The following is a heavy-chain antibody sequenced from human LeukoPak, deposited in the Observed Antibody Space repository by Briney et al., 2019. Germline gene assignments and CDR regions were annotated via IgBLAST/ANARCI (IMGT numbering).Heavy chain of an antibody. CDR2: IWYDGSNK. J-gene: IGHJ6*02. D-gene: IGHD3-10*01. CDR1: GFTFSSYG. V-gene: IGHV3-33*01. Sequence: GGSLRLSCAASGFTFSSYGMHWVRQAPGKGLEWVAVIWYDGSNKYYADSVKGRFTISRDNSKNTLYLQMNSLRAEDTAVYYCAREGTWFGEFGGRGMDVWGQGTTVTVSS. CDR3: AREGTWFGEFGGRGMDV.